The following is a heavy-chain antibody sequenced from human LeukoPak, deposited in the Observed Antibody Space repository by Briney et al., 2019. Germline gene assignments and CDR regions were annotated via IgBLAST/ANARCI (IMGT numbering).Heavy chain of an antibody. J-gene: IGHJ4*02. CDR3: AKALGYCSSTNCDYYFDY. V-gene: IGHV3-23*01. CDR2: ISGSGGST. D-gene: IGHD2-2*01. CDR1: GFTFSNCA. Sequence: PGGSLRLSCAASGFTFSNCAMSWVRQAPGKGLEWVSSISGSGGSTNYADSVKGRFTISRDNSKNTLYLQMHSLRADDTAVYYCAKALGYCSSTNCDYYFDYWGQGTLVTVSS.